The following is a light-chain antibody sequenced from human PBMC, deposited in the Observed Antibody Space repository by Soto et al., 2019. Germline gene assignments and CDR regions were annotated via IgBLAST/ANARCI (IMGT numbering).Light chain of an antibody. CDR3: QSYDSSVSGYV. CDR2: GNS. J-gene: IGLJ1*01. CDR1: SSNIGAGYD. V-gene: IGLV1-40*01. Sequence: QSVLTQPPSVSGAPGQRVTISCTGSSSNIGAGYDVHWYQQLPGTAPKLLIYGNSNRPSGVPDRFSGSKSGTSASLAITGLQAVDEADYYCQSYDSSVSGYVFGTGTKVTVL.